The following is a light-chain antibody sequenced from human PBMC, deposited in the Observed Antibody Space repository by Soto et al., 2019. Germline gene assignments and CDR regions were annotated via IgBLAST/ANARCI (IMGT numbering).Light chain of an antibody. Sequence: AIRMTQSPSSLSASTGDRVTITCQASQGISSYLAWYQQKPGKAPKLLIYDASSLESGVPSRFSGSGSGTEFTLTISSLQPDDFATYYCQQYNSYLWTFGQGTKVDIK. CDR3: QQYNSYLWT. J-gene: IGKJ1*01. CDR2: DAS. CDR1: QGISSY. V-gene: IGKV1-8*01.